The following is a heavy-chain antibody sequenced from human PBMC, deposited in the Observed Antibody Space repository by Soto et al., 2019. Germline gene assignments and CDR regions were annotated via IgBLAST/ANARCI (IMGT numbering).Heavy chain of an antibody. V-gene: IGHV1-2*02. D-gene: IGHD2-2*01. J-gene: IGHJ4*02. CDR2: INPSSGGT. CDR1: GYTFTGYY. CDR3: ARDLRLPPRPRTGGSPATSGRGGY. Sequence: ASVKVSCTASGYTFTGYYMHWVRQAPGQGLEWMGWINPSSGGTNYAQKFQGRVTMTRDTSISTAYMELSWLRSDDTAVYYWARDLRLPPRPRTGGSPATSGRGGYWGQGTLVIVSS.